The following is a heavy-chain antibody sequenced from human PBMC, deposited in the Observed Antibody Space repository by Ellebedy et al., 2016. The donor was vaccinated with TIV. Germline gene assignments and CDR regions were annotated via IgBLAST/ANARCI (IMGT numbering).Heavy chain of an antibody. CDR2: ITGGGSR. J-gene: IGHJ4*02. CDR3: AKELKDSAGATVGFDY. CDR1: GFTFSGHA. D-gene: IGHD1-26*01. Sequence: PGGSLRLSCAASGFTFSGHAVSWVRQAPGKGLEWVSAITGGGSRYYADYVKGRFTISRDDFQNTVFLQLNSLRVEDTAVYYCAKELKDSAGATVGFDYWGQGTLVTVSS. V-gene: IGHV3-23*01.